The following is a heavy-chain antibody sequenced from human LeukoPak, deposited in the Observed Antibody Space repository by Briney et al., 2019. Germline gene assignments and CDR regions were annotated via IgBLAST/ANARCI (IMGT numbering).Heavy chain of an antibody. CDR1: GFTFSTYW. V-gene: IGHV3-23*01. J-gene: IGHJ6*03. CDR3: AKSRNFYYYYMEV. Sequence: PGGSLRLSCVGSGFTFSTYWMSWVRQAPGKGLEWVSGISGGDYTEHADSVKGRFTISRDNSKNTLYLQMNTLRVEDTALYYCAKSRNFYYYYMEVSGRGTKVTISS. CDR2: ISGGDYT.